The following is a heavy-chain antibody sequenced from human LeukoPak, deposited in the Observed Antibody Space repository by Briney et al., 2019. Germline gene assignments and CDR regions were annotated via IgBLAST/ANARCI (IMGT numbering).Heavy chain of an antibody. D-gene: IGHD3-22*01. CDR3: ARDGYYYDSSGYYYLRDAFDI. Sequence: SQTLSLTCTVSGGSISSGSYYWSWIRQPAGKGLEWIGRIYTSGSTNYNPSLKSRVTISVDTSKNQFSPKLSSVTAADTAVYYCARDGYYYDSSGYYYLRDAFDIWGQGTMVTVSS. CDR1: GGSISSGSYY. CDR2: IYTSGST. V-gene: IGHV4-61*02. J-gene: IGHJ3*02.